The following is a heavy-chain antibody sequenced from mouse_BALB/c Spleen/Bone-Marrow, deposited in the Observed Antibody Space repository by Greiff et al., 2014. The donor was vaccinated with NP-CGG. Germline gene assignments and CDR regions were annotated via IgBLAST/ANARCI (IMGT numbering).Heavy chain of an antibody. CDR3: THDYDYYAMNY. Sequence: EVQLQQSGTVLARPGASVKMSRKASGYTFTSYWMHWVKQRPGQGLEWIGAIYPGNSDTSYNQKFKGKAKLTAVTSTSTAYMELSSLTNEDSAVYYCTHDYDYYAMNYWGQGTSVTVSS. V-gene: IGHV1-5*01. D-gene: IGHD2-4*01. CDR2: IYPGNSDT. J-gene: IGHJ4*01. CDR1: GYTFTSYW.